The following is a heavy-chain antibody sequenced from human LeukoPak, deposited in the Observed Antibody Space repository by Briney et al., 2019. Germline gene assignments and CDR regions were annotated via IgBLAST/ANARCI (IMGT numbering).Heavy chain of an antibody. CDR2: INPNSGGT. V-gene: IGHV1-2*02. CDR1: GYTFTSYD. J-gene: IGHJ6*02. Sequence: ASVKVSCKASGYTFTSYDINWVRQAPGQGLEWMGWINPNSGGTNYAQKFQGRVTMTRDTSISTAYMELSRLRSDDTAVYYCARVDQLDDFWSGYYRKHYYSMDVWGQGTTVTVSS. D-gene: IGHD3-3*01. CDR3: ARVDQLDDFWSGYYRKHYYSMDV.